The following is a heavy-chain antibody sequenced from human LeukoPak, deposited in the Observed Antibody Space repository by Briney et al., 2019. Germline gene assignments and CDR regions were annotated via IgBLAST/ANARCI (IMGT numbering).Heavy chain of an antibody. CDR3: ASGMTTVPTGTH. J-gene: IGHJ4*02. V-gene: IGHV3-21*01. CDR1: GSTFSSNT. Sequence: GGSLRLSCAASGSTFSSNTMSWVRQAPGKGLEWVSSISSSTIYIYYADSLKGRFTISRDDAKNSLYLQMNSLRAEDTAVYYCASGMTTVPTGTHWGQGTLVTVSS. CDR2: ISSSTIYI. D-gene: IGHD4-11*01.